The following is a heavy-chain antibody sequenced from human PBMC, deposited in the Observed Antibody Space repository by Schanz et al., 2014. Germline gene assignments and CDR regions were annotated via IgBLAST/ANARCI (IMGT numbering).Heavy chain of an antibody. J-gene: IGHJ4*02. Sequence: VHLLESGGGLVKPGGSLRLSCAASGFSVGNKYMNWVRQAPGKGLEWLSVISASGGDTYYADSVKGRFTISRDNAKNSLYLQMNSLRAEDTAVYHCVSSGSYSSYASWGQGTLVTVSS. CDR1: GFSVGNKY. CDR2: ISASGGDT. D-gene: IGHD3-10*01. CDR3: VSSGSYSSYAS. V-gene: IGHV3-11*03.